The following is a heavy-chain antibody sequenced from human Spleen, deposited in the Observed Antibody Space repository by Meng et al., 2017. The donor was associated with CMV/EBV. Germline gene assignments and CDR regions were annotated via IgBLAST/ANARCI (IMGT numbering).Heavy chain of an antibody. CDR1: GGSITSYY. V-gene: IGHV4-59*01. CDR3: ASYYYDSSGYYFPHNWFDP. J-gene: IGHJ5*02. Sequence: SETLSLTCTVSGGSITSYYWSWIRQSPGKGLEWLGYIYYTGNTNYNPSLESRVTISADTSTNQFSLKLSSVTAADTAVYYCASYYYDSSGYYFPHNWFDPWGQGTLVTVSS. D-gene: IGHD3-22*01. CDR2: IYYTGNT.